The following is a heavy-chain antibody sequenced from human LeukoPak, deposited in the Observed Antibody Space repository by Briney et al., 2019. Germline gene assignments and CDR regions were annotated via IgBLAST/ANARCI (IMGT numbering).Heavy chain of an antibody. CDR3: ARDQGGYSYAYDY. CDR2: IYYSGST. Sequence: SETLSLTCTVSGGSISSSSYYWGWIRQPPGKGLEWIGSIYYSGSTYYNPSLKSRVTISVDTSKNQFSLKLSSVTAADTAVYYCARDQGGYSYAYDYWGQGTLVTVSS. D-gene: IGHD5-18*01. V-gene: IGHV4-39*07. J-gene: IGHJ4*02. CDR1: GGSISSSSYY.